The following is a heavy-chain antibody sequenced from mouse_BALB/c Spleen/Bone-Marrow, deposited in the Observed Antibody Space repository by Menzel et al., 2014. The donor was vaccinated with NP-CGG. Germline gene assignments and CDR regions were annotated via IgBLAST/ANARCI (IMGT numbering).Heavy chain of an antibody. CDR3: ASGDVYFAY. J-gene: IGHJ3*01. CDR2: ISSGGSYT. CDR1: GFTFSSYA. Sequence: EVQVVESGGDLVKPGGSLKLSCAASGFTFSSYAMSWVRQSPDKRLEWVAEISSGGSYTYYPDTVTGRFTISRDNAKNTLYLEMSSLRSEDTAMYYCASGDVYFAYWGQGTLVTVSA. V-gene: IGHV5-9-4*01.